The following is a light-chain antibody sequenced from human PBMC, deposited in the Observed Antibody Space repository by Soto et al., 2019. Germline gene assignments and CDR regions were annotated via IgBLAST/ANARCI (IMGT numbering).Light chain of an antibody. Sequence: EIVMTQSPATLSVSPGERATLSCRASQSIGRFLAWYQHKPGQAPRPLIYDASTRATGIPARFSGSGSGTEFTLTISSLQSEDFAVYYCQQYNTWPQITFGQGTRLEIK. J-gene: IGKJ5*01. CDR2: DAS. V-gene: IGKV3-15*01. CDR3: QQYNTWPQIT. CDR1: QSIGRF.